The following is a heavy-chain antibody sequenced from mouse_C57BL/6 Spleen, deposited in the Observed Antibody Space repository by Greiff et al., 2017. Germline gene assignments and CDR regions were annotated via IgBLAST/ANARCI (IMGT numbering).Heavy chain of an antibody. Sequence: VKLMESGPGLVQPSQSLSITCTVSGFSLTSYGVHWVRQSPGKGLEWLGVIWSGGSTDYNAAFISRLSISKDNSKSQVFFKMNSLQADDTAIYYCARKGYYGSTNAMDYWGQGTSVTVSS. CDR1: GFSLTSYG. CDR3: ARKGYYGSTNAMDY. V-gene: IGHV2-2*01. CDR2: IWSGGST. J-gene: IGHJ4*01. D-gene: IGHD1-1*01.